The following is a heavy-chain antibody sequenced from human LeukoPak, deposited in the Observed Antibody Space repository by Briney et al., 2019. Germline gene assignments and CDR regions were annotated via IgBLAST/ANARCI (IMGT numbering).Heavy chain of an antibody. CDR1: GFTFSSYA. CDR3: AKTIVPTRNYDYYYGMDV. CDR2: ISGSGGST. J-gene: IGHJ6*02. V-gene: IGHV3-23*01. D-gene: IGHD1-14*01. Sequence: GGSLRLSCAASGFTFSSYAMSWVRQAPGKGLEWVSAISGSGGSTYYADSVKGRFTISRDNSKSTLYLQMNSLRAEDAAVYHCAKTIVPTRNYDYYYGMDVWGQGTTVTVSS.